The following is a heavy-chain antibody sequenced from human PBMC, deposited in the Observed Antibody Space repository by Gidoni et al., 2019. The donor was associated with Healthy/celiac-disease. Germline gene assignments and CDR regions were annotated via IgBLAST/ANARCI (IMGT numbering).Heavy chain of an antibody. J-gene: IGHJ4*02. V-gene: IGHV4-59*01. CDR1: GGSTSSYY. CDR3: ANAKYSSSWDGVDY. Sequence: QVLLQESAPGLLKPSETLSLPCTASGGSTSSYYWSWFRQPPGKGREWFGYIYYSRSTNYNPSLKSLVTISVETSKNQFSLKLSSVTAADTAVYYCANAKYSSSWDGVDYWGQGTLVTVSS. D-gene: IGHD6-13*01. CDR2: IYYSRST.